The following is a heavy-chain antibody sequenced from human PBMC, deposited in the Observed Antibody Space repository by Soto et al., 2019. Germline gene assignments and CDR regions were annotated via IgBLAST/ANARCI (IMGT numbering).Heavy chain of an antibody. CDR3: ASTIVDY. CDR1: GGTFSSYT. V-gene: IGHV1-69*02. J-gene: IGHJ4*02. Sequence: QVQLVQSGAEVKKPGSSVKVSCKASGGTFSSYTIIWVRQAPGQGLEWMGRIIPIVGLAKYAQKFQGRVTITADKSTSTVYMELSSLRSEDTAVYYCASTIVDYWGQGTLVTVSS. D-gene: IGHD1-26*01. CDR2: IIPIVGLA.